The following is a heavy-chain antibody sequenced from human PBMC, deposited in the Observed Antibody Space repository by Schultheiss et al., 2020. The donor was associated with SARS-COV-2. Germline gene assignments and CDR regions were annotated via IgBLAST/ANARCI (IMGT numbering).Heavy chain of an antibody. D-gene: IGHD3-10*01. V-gene: IGHV4-34*01. J-gene: IGHJ3*02. Sequence: SETLSLTCAVYGGSFSGYSWNWIRQAPGKGLEWIGEINQSGGTNYNPSLKSRVTISVDTSKNQFSLKLSSVTAADTAVYYCARVPITMVRGVITDAFDIWGQGTMVTVSS. CDR2: INQSGGT. CDR1: GGSFSGYS. CDR3: ARVPITMVRGVITDAFDI.